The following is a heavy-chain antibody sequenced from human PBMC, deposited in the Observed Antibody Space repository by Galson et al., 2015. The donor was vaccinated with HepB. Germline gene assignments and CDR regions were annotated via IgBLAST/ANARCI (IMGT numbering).Heavy chain of an antibody. D-gene: IGHD3-22*01. V-gene: IGHV1-69*13. CDR1: GGTFSSYA. CDR3: ARGHDSSGTLDY. J-gene: IGHJ4*02. Sequence: SVKVSCKASGGTFSSYAISWVRQAPGQGLEWMGGIIPIFGTANYAQKFQGRVTITADESTSTAYMELSSLRSEDTAVYYCARGHDSSGTLDYWGQGTLVTVSS. CDR2: IIPIFGTA.